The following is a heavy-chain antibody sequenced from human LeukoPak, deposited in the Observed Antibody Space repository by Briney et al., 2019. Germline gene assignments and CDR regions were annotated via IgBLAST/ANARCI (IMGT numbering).Heavy chain of an antibody. D-gene: IGHD1-26*01. CDR1: GFTFSSYA. V-gene: IGHV3-23*01. CDR2: ISGSGGST. J-gene: IGHJ4*02. Sequence: GGSLRLSCAASGFTFSSYAMSWVRQAPGKGLEWVSAISGSGGSTYYADSVKGRFTISRDNSKNTLYLQMNSLRAEDTAVYYCVRGSGLVGAPFAYWGQGIVVTVSS. CDR3: VRGSGLVGAPFAY.